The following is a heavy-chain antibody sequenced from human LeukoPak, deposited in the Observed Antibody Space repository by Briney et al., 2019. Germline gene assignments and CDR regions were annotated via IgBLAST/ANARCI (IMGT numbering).Heavy chain of an antibody. V-gene: IGHV3-53*01. Sequence: GGSLRLPCAASGFTVSSNYMSWVRQAPGKGLEWVSVIYSDGTTYYADSVKGRFTISRDNSKNTLYLQMNSLRAEDTAVYYCARVSGYLSGWFDYWGQGTLVTVPS. D-gene: IGHD3-9*01. CDR2: IYSDGTT. CDR3: ARVSGYLSGWFDY. CDR1: GFTVSSNY. J-gene: IGHJ5*01.